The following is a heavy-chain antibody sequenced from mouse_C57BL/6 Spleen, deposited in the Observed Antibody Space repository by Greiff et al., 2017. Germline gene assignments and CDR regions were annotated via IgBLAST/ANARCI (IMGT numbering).Heavy chain of an antibody. D-gene: IGHD2-10*01. J-gene: IGHJ4*01. CDR3: VRHLLDYAMDY. Sequence: EVKLLESGGGLVQPKGSLKLSCAASGFSFNTYAMNWVRQAPGKGVEWVARIRSKSNNYDTYYAESVKDRFTIYRDDSERMLYLQMNNLNTEDTAMYDCVRHLLDYAMDYWGQGTSVTVSS. V-gene: IGHV10-1*01. CDR2: IRSKSNNYDT. CDR1: GFSFNTYA.